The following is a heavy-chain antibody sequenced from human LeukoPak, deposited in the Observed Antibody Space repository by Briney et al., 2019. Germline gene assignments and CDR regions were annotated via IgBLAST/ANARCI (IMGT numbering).Heavy chain of an antibody. J-gene: IGHJ4*02. CDR1: GFTFSDHY. V-gene: IGHV3-72*01. CDR3: AKTRLGLSYYNNPFDY. CDR2: SRDKGNSYTT. D-gene: IGHD3-10*01. Sequence: GGSLRLSCAASGFTFSDHYIDWVCQAPGKGLEWVGRSRDKGNSYTTAYAASVRGRFTISRDGSKNSLYLQMNSLRAEDTAVYYCAKTRLGLSYYNNPFDYWGQGTLVTVSS.